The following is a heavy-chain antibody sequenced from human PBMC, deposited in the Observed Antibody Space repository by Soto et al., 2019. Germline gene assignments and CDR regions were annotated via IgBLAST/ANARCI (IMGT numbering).Heavy chain of an antibody. CDR1: GFTFSSYA. CDR2: ISGSGGST. J-gene: IGHJ4*02. Sequence: GGSLRLSCAASGFTFSSYAMSWVRQAPGKGLEWVSAISGSGGSTYYAGSMKGRFTISRHNSKNTLYLQMNSLRAEDTAVYSCAKVWEQPYYFDYWGQGTLVTVSS. V-gene: IGHV3-23*01. CDR3: AKVWEQPYYFDY. D-gene: IGHD1-26*01.